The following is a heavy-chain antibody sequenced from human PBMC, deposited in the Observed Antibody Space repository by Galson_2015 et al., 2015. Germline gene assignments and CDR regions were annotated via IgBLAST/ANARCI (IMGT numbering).Heavy chain of an antibody. CDR3: AKVVDISVVPELDS. D-gene: IGHD2-2*03. CDR2: ISGSGGST. J-gene: IGHJ4*02. V-gene: IGHV3-23*01. Sequence: SLRLSCAASGFTFSMYAMTWVRQAPGKGLEWVSGISGSGGSTYYADSVKGRFTISRDNSKSTLYLQMNSLRGDDTAVYYCAKVVDISVVPELDSWGQGTLVTVSS. CDR1: GFTFSMYA.